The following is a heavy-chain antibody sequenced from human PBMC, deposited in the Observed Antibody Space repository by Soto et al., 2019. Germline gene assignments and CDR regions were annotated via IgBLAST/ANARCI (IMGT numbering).Heavy chain of an antibody. Sequence: SETLSLTCTVSGGSISSGGYYWSWIRQHPGKGLEWIGYIYYSGSTYYNPSLKSRVTVSVDTSKNQFSLKLSSVTAADTAVYYCAKGAGLRYFDWLQDYYFDYWGQGTLVTVSS. CDR1: GGSISSGGYY. D-gene: IGHD3-9*01. CDR3: AKGAGLRYFDWLQDYYFDY. J-gene: IGHJ4*02. CDR2: IYYSGST. V-gene: IGHV4-31*03.